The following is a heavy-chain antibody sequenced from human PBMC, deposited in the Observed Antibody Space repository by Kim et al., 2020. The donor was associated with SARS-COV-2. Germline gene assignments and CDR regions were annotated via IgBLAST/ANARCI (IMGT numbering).Heavy chain of an antibody. CDR2: ST. D-gene: IGHD1-26*01. CDR3: ARDAVGASSY. Sequence: STYYADSVKGRFTISRDNSKNTLYLQMNSLRAEDTAVYYCARDAVGASSYWGQGTLVTVSS. V-gene: IGHV3-66*01. J-gene: IGHJ4*02.